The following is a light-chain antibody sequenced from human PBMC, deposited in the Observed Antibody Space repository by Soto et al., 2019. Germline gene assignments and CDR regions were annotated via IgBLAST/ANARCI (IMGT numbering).Light chain of an antibody. CDR2: HNS. J-gene: IGLJ1*01. Sequence: QSARTQPPSVSGAPGQRVTISCTGSSSNIGAGYDVHWYQQLPGTAPKLLIYHNSDRPSGVPDRFSGSKSGTSASLAITGLQAEDEADYYCQSYDSGLSAFYVFGTGTKVTVL. V-gene: IGLV1-40*01. CDR1: SSNIGAGYD. CDR3: QSYDSGLSAFYV.